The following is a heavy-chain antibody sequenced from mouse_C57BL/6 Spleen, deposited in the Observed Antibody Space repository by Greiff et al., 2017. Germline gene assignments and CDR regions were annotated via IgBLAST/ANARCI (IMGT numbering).Heavy chain of an antibody. D-gene: IGHD4-1*02. CDR3: TRVGTSNLDYYAMDY. CDR2: ISSGGDYI. V-gene: IGHV5-9-1*02. Sequence: EVMLVESGEGLVKPGGSLKLSCAASGFTFSSYAMSWVRQTPEKRLEWVAYISSGGDYIYYADTVKGRFTISRDNARNTLYLQMSSLKSEDTAMYYCTRVGTSNLDYYAMDYWGQGTSVTVSS. CDR1: GFTFSSYA. J-gene: IGHJ4*01.